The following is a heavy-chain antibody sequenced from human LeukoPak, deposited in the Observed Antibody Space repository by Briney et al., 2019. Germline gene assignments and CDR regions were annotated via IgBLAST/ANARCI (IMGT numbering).Heavy chain of an antibody. CDR2: IYYSGST. J-gene: IGHJ2*01. CDR3: ARDLDSTGWYFDL. D-gene: IGHD2-2*01. V-gene: IGHV4-31*03. CDR1: GGSISSGVYY. Sequence: SQTLSLTCTVSGGSISSGVYYWSWIRQHPGKGLEWIGYIYYSGSTYSNPSLKSRLTMSVDISKNQFSLKLSSVTAADTAVYYCARDLDSTGWYFDLWGRGTLVTVSS.